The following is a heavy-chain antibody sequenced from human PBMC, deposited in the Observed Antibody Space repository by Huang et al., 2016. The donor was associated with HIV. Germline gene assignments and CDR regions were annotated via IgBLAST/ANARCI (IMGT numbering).Heavy chain of an antibody. V-gene: IGHV6-1*01. J-gene: IGHJ6*02. Sequence: QVQLQQSGPGLVKPSQTLSLTCAISGDSVSSNSAAWHWIRQSPSRGFEWLGRTYYRSKCDNDYAVSVKSRITINSDTSKNQFSLQLNSVTPEDTALYYCARGRITMVQGVSPFYYYGMDVWGQGTTVTVSS. CDR3: ARGRITMVQGVSPFYYYGMDV. D-gene: IGHD3-10*01. CDR2: TYYRSKCDN. CDR1: GDSVSSNSAA.